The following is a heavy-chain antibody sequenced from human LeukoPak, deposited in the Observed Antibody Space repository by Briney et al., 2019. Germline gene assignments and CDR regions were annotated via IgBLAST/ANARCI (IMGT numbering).Heavy chain of an antibody. D-gene: IGHD3-22*01. CDR1: GFTVSSNY. J-gene: IGHJ4*02. CDR2: IYSGGST. Sequence: PGGSLRLSCAASGFTVSSNYMSWVRQAPGKGLEWVSVIYSGGSTDHADSVKGRFTISRDNSKNTLYLQMNSLRAEDTAVYYCARNGYYDSSGYYLFDYWGQGTLVTVSS. V-gene: IGHV3-53*01. CDR3: ARNGYYDSSGYYLFDY.